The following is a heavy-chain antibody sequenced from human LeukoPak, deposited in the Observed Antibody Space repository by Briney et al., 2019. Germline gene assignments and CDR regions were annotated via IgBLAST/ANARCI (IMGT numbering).Heavy chain of an antibody. J-gene: IGHJ4*02. Sequence: GGCPRLSCAASGFTFSSHVMSWVRQAPGKGLEWVSDISASADTTYSADSVKGRFTISRDNSKNTLDLQMSSLRVEDTAVYYCAKAADWLAPDYIDYWGKGTPVSSSS. CDR3: AKAADWLAPDYIDY. CDR2: ISASADTT. D-gene: IGHD3-9*01. V-gene: IGHV3-23*01. CDR1: GFTFSSHV.